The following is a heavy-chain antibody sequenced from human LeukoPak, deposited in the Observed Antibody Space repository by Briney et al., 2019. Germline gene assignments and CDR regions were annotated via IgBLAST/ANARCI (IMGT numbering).Heavy chain of an antibody. D-gene: IGHD3-3*01. J-gene: IGHJ4*02. Sequence: ASVKVSCKASGYTFTGYSMHCVRQAPGQGLEWMGWINPDSGGTNYAQTFQGRVTMTRDTSISTAYMELSRLRSDDTAVYYCARLQFWSGYYSYFDDWGQGTLVTVSS. CDR2: INPDSGGT. V-gene: IGHV1-2*02. CDR3: ARLQFWSGYYSYFDD. CDR1: GYTFTGYS.